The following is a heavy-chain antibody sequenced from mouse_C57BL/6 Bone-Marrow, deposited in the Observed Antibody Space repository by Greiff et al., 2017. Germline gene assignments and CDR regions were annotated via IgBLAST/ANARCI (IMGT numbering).Heavy chain of an antibody. V-gene: IGHV6-6*01. Sequence: EVKLMESGGGLVQPGGSMKLSCAASGFTFSDAWMDWVRQSPEKGLEWVAAIRNKANNHATYYAESVKGRFTISRDDSKCSVYLQMNSLRTEDTGIYYFTRRRIWLRQRGNYFGYWGQGTTLTVSS. J-gene: IGHJ2*01. CDR1: GFTFSDAW. D-gene: IGHD2-2*01. CDR3: TRRRIWLRQRGNYFGY. CDR2: IRNKANNHAT.